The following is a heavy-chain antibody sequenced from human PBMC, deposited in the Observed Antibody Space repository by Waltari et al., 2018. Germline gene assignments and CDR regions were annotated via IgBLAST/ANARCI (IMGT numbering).Heavy chain of an antibody. D-gene: IGHD6-13*01. Sequence: QVQLVQSGAEVKKPGASVKVSCKASGYTFTGYCMHWVRQAPGQGLEWIGLINPNPNSGGTNFAQKFQGRVTITRDTSISTGYMELSRLRYDDTAVYYCARCGLYGTSWYSVDSWGQGTLVIVSS. V-gene: IGHV1-2*02. J-gene: IGHJ4*02. CDR1: GYTFTGYC. CDR2: INPNPNSGGT. CDR3: ARCGLYGTSWYSVDS.